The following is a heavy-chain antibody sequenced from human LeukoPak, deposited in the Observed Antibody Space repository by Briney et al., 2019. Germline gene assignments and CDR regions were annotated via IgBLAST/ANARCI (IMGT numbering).Heavy chain of an antibody. D-gene: IGHD3-16*01. CDR2: INHNGNVN. J-gene: IGHJ6*02. CDR3: ARGGGLDV. Sequence: RGSLRLSCAASGFTFSSYWMNWARQAPGKGLEWVASINHNGNVNYYVDSVKGRFTISRDNAKNSLYLQMSNLRAEDTAVYFCARGGGLDVWGQGATVTVSS. V-gene: IGHV3-7*03. CDR1: GFTFSSYW.